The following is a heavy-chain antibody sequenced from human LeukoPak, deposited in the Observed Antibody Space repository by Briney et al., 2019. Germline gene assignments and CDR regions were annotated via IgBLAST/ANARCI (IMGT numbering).Heavy chain of an antibody. D-gene: IGHD6-19*01. CDR1: GFTFSSYA. V-gene: IGHV3-30-3*01. J-gene: IGHJ4*02. CDR2: ISYDGSNK. CDR3: ARDGGYIRQWLAY. Sequence: PGGSLRPSCAASGFTFSSYAMHWVRQAPGKGLEWVAVISYDGSNKYYADSVKGRFTISRDNSKNTLYLQMNSLRAEDTAVYYCARDGGYIRQWLAYWGQGTLVTVSS.